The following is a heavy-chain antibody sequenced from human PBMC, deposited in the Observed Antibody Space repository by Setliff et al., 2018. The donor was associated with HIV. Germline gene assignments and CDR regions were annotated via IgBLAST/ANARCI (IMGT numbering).Heavy chain of an antibody. CDR2: IYYSGST. V-gene: IGHV4-59*11. J-gene: IGHJ6*02. CDR1: GGSISSHY. CDR3: ARNPYGDLYYYYGMDV. D-gene: IGHD4-17*01. Sequence: PSETMSLTCTVSGGSISSHYWSWIRQPPGKGLEWIGSIYYSGSTNYNPSLKSRVTISVDTSKNQFSLKLSSVTAADTAVYYCARNPYGDLYYYYGMDVWGQGTTVTVSS.